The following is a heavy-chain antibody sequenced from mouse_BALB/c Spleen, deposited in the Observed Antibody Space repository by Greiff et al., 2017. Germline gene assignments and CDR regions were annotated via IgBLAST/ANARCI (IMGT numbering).Heavy chain of an antibody. D-gene: IGHD1-1*01. Sequence: EVQLQQSGAELVKPGASVKLSCTASGFNIKDTYMHWVKQRPEQGLEWIGRIDPANGNTKYDPKFQGKATITADTSSNTAYLQLSSLTSEDTAVYYCARERYGSDYAMDYWGQGTSVTVSS. J-gene: IGHJ4*01. CDR2: IDPANGNT. V-gene: IGHV14-3*02. CDR1: GFNIKDTY. CDR3: ARERYGSDYAMDY.